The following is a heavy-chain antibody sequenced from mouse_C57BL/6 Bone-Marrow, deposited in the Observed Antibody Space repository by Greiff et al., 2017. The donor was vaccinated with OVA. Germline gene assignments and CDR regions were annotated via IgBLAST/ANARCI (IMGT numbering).Heavy chain of an antibody. CDR1: GYTFTNYW. CDR2: IYPGGGYT. V-gene: IGHV1-63*01. Sequence: QVQLKQSGAELVRPGTSVKMSCKASGYTFTNYWIGWAKQRPGHGLEWIGDIYPGGGYTNYNEKFKGKATLTADKSSSTAYMQFSSLTSEDSAIYYCARGILRGYFDVWGTGTTVTVSS. D-gene: IGHD1-1*01. CDR3: ARGILRGYFDV. J-gene: IGHJ1*03.